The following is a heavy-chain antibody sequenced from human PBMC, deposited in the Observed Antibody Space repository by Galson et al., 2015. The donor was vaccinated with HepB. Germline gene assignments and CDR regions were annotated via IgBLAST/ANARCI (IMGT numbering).Heavy chain of an antibody. CDR2: IKQDGSEK. Sequence: SLRLSCAASGFTFSSYWMSWVRQAPGKGLEWVANIKQDGSEKYYVDSVKGRFTISRDNAKNSLYLQMNSLRAEDTAVYYCARDRGGFQLTAFDIWGQGTMVTVSS. CDR3: ARDRGGFQLTAFDI. V-gene: IGHV3-7*03. D-gene: IGHD3-10*01. CDR1: GFTFSSYW. J-gene: IGHJ3*02.